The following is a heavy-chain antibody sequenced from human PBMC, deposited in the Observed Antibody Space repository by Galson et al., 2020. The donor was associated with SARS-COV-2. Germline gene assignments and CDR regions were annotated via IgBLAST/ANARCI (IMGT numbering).Heavy chain of an antibody. CDR1: EHTFNNYW. V-gene: IGHV5-51*01. CDR3: ARLGRLMVGYWYENQYLPGGEY. CDR2: IYPGDSDT. Sequence: HGESLKISCKGSEHTFNNYWIAWARKMPGKGLEWMGIIYPGDSDTRYSPSFQGQVTISADKSISTAYLQWSSLKASDRATYYCARLGRLMVGYWYENQYLPGGEYWGHGTPVTVSS. D-gene: IGHD3-16*01. J-gene: IGHJ4*01.